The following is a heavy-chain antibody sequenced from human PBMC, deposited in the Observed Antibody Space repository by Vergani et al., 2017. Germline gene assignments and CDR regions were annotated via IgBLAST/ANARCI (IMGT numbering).Heavy chain of an antibody. V-gene: IGHV3-53*04. J-gene: IGHJ5*02. CDR1: GFTVSSNY. D-gene: IGHD2-2*02. Sequence: EVQLVESGGGLVQPGGSLRLSCAASGFTVSSNYMSWVRQAPGKGLEWVSVIYSGGGTYYADSVKGRFTISRHNSKNTLYLQMNSLRAEDTAVYYCAGGGCSSTSCYTPGFGPWGQGTLVTVSS. CDR3: AGGGCSSTSCYTPGFGP. CDR2: IYSGGGT.